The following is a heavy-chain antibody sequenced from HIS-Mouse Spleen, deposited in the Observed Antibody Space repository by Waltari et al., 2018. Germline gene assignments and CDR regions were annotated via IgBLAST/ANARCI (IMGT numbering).Heavy chain of an antibody. J-gene: IGHJ2*01. Sequence: QLQLQESGPGLVKPSETLSLTCTVSGGSISSSSYYWGWIRQPPGKGLEWIARISYSGSTYYNPSLKSRVTISVDTSKNQFSLKLSSVTAADTAVYYCAREIPYSSSWYDWYFDLWGRGTLVTVSS. CDR3: AREIPYSSSWYDWYFDL. D-gene: IGHD6-13*01. CDR1: GGSISSSSYY. CDR2: ISYSGST. V-gene: IGHV4-39*07.